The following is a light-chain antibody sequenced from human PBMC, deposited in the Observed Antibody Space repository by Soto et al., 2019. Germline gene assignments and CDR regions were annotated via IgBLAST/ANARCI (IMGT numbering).Light chain of an antibody. Sequence: AIQMTQSPSSLSASVGDRLIITCRASEDIGSELGWYQHRPGTAPKLLIYGASRLESGVPSRFSASGSGTYFTLVINNMQPEDCATYYCLQDDDYPLTFGQGTKVEL. CDR3: LQDDDYPLT. CDR2: GAS. J-gene: IGKJ1*01. CDR1: EDIGSE. V-gene: IGKV1-6*02.